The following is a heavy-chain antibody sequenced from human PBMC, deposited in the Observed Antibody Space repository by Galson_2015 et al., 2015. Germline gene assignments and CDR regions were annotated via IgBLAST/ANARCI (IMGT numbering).Heavy chain of an antibody. CDR2: IYSKTDGGTR. D-gene: IGHD2-2*02. CDR3: TTSPNYTNGYFDY. CDR1: GFIFSNAW. J-gene: IGHJ4*02. V-gene: IGHV3-15*01. Sequence: SLRLSCAASGFIFSNAWMSWVRQAPGKGLEWVGRIYSKTDGGTREYAAPVKGRFIISRDDSRNTVSLQMNSLKTEDTAVYYCTTSPNYTNGYFDYWGQGTLVTVSS.